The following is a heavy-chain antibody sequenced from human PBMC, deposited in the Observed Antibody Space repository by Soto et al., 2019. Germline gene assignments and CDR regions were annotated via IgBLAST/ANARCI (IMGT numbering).Heavy chain of an antibody. CDR1: GGSINSGGYY. CDR3: AREVLVVVVAATQNWFDP. CDR2: IYYSGST. V-gene: IGHV4-31*03. J-gene: IGHJ5*02. Sequence: PSETLSLTCTVSGGSINSGGYYWSWIRQHPGKGLEWIGYIYYSGSTYYNPSLKSRVTISVDTSKNQFSLKLSSVTAADTAVYYCAREVLVVVVAATQNWFDPRGQGTLVTVSS. D-gene: IGHD2-15*01.